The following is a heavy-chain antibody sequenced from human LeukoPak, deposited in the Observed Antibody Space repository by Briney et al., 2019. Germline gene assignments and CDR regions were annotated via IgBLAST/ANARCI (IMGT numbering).Heavy chain of an antibody. CDR3: ATKGYYYMDV. CDR1: GDFFSGCH. V-gene: IGHV4-34*01. Sequence: SETLSHTCAVQGDFFSGCHWSWIRQPPGKGLEWIGEINHSGGTNYNPSLKSRVTISVDTSKNQFSLKLSSVTAADTAVYYCATKGYYYMDVWGKGTTVTVSS. CDR2: INHSGGT. J-gene: IGHJ6*03.